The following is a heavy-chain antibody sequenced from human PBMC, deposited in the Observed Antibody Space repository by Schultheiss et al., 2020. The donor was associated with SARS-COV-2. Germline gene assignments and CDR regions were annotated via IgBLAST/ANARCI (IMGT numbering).Heavy chain of an antibody. D-gene: IGHD6-13*01. J-gene: IGHJ6*02. V-gene: IGHV4-34*01. Sequence: SETLSLTCAVYGGSFSGYYWSWIRQPPEKGLEWIGEINHSGSTNYNPSLKSRVTISVDTSKNQFSLKLSSVTAADTAVYYCARGYRIAAAGTGGSYYYYYGMDVWGQGTTVTVSS. CDR2: INHSGST. CDR3: ARGYRIAAAGTGGSYYYYYGMDV. CDR1: GGSFSGYY.